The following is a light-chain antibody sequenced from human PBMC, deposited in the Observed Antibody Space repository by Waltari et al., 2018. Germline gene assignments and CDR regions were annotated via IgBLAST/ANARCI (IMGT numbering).Light chain of an antibody. CDR1: QSVNWY. Sequence: EIVLTQSPATLSLSPGERATLSCRASQSVNWYLAWYQQRPGQAPRLLIYDTSNRAPGIPARFSGSGSETDFTLTISSLEPDDSAVYYCQQRRNWPLTFGGGTKVEIK. CDR3: QQRRNWPLT. J-gene: IGKJ4*01. V-gene: IGKV3-11*01. CDR2: DTS.